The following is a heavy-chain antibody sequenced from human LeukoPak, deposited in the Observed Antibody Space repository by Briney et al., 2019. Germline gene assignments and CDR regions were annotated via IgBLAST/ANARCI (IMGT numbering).Heavy chain of an antibody. Sequence: GGSLRLSCAASGFTFSSYGMHWVRQAPGKGLEWVAFIRYDGSNKYYADSVKGRFTISRDNSKNTLYLQMNSLRAEDTAVYYCAKDRVVTTYYYYYYMDVWGKGTTATISS. D-gene: IGHD3-22*01. CDR1: GFTFSSYG. CDR2: IRYDGSNK. CDR3: AKDRVVTTYYYYYYMDV. V-gene: IGHV3-30*02. J-gene: IGHJ6*03.